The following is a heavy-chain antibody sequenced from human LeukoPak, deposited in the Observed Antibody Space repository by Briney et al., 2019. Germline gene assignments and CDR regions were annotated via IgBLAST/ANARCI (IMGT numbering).Heavy chain of an antibody. J-gene: IGHJ3*02. CDR1: GYTFTSYG. CDR3: ARDLFYFDYFSLGYSGYDGAFDI. Sequence: GASVKVSCKASGYTFTSYGIIWVRQAPGQGLEWMGWISAYNGNTNYAQKLQGRVTITRDTSASTAYMELSSLRSEDMAVYYCARDLFYFDYFSLGYSGYDGAFDIWGQGTMVTVSS. CDR2: ISAYNGNT. V-gene: IGHV1-18*03. D-gene: IGHD5-12*01.